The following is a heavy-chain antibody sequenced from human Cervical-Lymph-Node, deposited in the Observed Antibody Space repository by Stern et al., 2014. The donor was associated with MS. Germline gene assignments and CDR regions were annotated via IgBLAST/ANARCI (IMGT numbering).Heavy chain of an antibody. J-gene: IGHJ4*02. V-gene: IGHV3-30*03. D-gene: IGHD5-18*01. CDR2: ISYDGSNT. CDR1: GFRISSYG. CDR3: VTGRGYMSGQPDFDY. Sequence: DQLVESGGGVDQPGRSLRLSWEASGFRISSYGIHWVRQAPGKGLEWVAVISYDGSNTHYGVSVKRRFTISIDNSKNMLFLPMNSLSAEDTAVYYCVTGRGYMSGQPDFDYWGQGALVPVPS.